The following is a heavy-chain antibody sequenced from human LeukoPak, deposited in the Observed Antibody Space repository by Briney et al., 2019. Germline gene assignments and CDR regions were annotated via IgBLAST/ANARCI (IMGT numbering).Heavy chain of an antibody. D-gene: IGHD3-10*01. V-gene: IGHV1-69*05. J-gene: IGHJ5*02. CDR3: ARGHLGEIRADQNWFDP. CDR2: IIPIFGTV. Sequence: SVKVSCKASGGTFSSYAMSWVRQAPGQGLEWMGRIIPIFGTVDFAQKFQGRVMIRTDESTSIVYMELSSLTPDDTADYYCARGHLGEIRADQNWFDPWGQGTLVTVSS. CDR1: GGTFSSYA.